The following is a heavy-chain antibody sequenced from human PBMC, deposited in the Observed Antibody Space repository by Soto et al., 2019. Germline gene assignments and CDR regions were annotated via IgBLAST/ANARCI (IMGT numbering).Heavy chain of an antibody. CDR3: ASLDSSGYYYPHAAFDI. CDR1: GGTFSSYA. V-gene: IGHV1-69*13. J-gene: IGHJ3*02. D-gene: IGHD3-22*01. CDR2: IIPIFGTA. Sequence: SVKVSCKASGGTFSSYAISWVRQAPGQGLEWMGGIIPIFGTANYAQKFQGRVTITADESTSTAYMELSSLRSEDTAVYYCASLDSSGYYYPHAAFDIWGQGTMVTVSS.